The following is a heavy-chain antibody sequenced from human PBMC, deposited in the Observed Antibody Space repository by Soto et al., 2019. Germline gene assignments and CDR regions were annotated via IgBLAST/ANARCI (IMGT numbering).Heavy chain of an antibody. D-gene: IGHD6-13*01. J-gene: IGHJ5*02. Sequence: QVQLVQSGAEVKKPGSSVKVSCKASGGTFSSYAISWVRQAPGQGLEWMGGIIPIFGTANYAQKFQGRVTITADESTSTDYMQLSSLRSEDTAVYYCARGEQQLVGAGWFDPWGQGTLVTVSS. CDR2: IIPIFGTA. CDR3: ARGEQQLVGAGWFDP. V-gene: IGHV1-69*12. CDR1: GGTFSSYA.